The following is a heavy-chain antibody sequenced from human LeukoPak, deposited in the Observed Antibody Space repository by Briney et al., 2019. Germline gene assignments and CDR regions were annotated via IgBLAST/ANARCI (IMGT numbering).Heavy chain of an antibody. D-gene: IGHD2-15*01. J-gene: IGHJ6*02. CDR2: ISGSGGST. V-gene: IGHV3-23*01. CDR3: AKDLRVCSGGSCYQRYYYGMDV. Sequence: GGSLRLSCAASGFTFSSYAMSWVRQAPGKGLEWVSAISGSGGSTYYADSVKGRFTISRDNSKNTLYLQMNSLRAEDTAVYYCAKDLRVCSGGSCYQRYYYGMDVWGQGTTVTVS. CDR1: GFTFSSYA.